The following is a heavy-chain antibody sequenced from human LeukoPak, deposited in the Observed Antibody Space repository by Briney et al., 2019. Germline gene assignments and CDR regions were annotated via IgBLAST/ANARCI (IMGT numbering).Heavy chain of an antibody. CDR3: ARGKDGYIS. J-gene: IGHJ5*02. CDR1: GDSVSNDRAD. CDR2: TYYRSKWKN. V-gene: IGHV6-1*01. D-gene: IGHD5-24*01. Sequence: QTLSLTCAFSGDSVSNDRADWNWIRLSPSRGLEWLGRTYYRSKWKNDYAVSVKSRITINPDTSKNQFSLQLNSVTPDDTAMYYCARGKDGYISWGQGTLVTVSS.